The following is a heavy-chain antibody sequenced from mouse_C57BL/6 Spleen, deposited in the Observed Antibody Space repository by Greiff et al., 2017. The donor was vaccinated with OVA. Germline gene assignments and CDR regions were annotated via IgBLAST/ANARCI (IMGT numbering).Heavy chain of an antibody. CDR3: TRESYGFAY. V-gene: IGHV1-15*01. CDR1: GYTFTDYE. Sequence: QVHVKQSGAELVRPGASVTLSCKASGYTFTDYEMHWVKQTPVHGLEWIGAIDPETGGTAYNQKFKGKAILTADKSSSTAYMELRSLTSEDSAVYYCTRESYGFAYWGQGTLVTVSA. J-gene: IGHJ3*01. D-gene: IGHD1-1*01. CDR2: IDPETGGT.